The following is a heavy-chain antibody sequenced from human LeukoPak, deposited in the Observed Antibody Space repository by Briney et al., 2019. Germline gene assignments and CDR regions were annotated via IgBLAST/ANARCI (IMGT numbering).Heavy chain of an antibody. CDR3: ARTTVTTSGASDI. D-gene: IGHD4-17*01. Sequence: SETLSLTCAVYGGSFSGYYWSWIRQPPGKGLEWIGEINHSGSTTYNPSLKSRVTISVDTSKNQFSLKLSSVTAADTAVYYCARTTVTTSGASDIWGQGTMVTVSS. V-gene: IGHV4-34*01. CDR1: GGSFSGYY. CDR2: INHSGST. J-gene: IGHJ3*02.